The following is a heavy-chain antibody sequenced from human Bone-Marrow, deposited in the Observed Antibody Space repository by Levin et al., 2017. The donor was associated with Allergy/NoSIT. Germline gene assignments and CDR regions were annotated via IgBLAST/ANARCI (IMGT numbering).Heavy chain of an antibody. D-gene: IGHD6-6*01. CDR3: VRSRSYYFDS. J-gene: IGHJ4*02. CDR1: GYTFTSFF. Sequence: ASVKVSCKPSGYTFTSFFLAWVRQAPGQGLEWIGWINVGSGGAQYAQKFQGRVNMTGDTSISTASLELSSLTSDDTAMYFCVRSRSYYFDSWGQGSLVTVSS. V-gene: IGHV1-2*02. CDR2: INVGSGGA.